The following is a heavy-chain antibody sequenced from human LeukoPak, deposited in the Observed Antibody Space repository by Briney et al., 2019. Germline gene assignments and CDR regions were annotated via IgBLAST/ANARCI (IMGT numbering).Heavy chain of an antibody. CDR1: GFTFSTYA. J-gene: IGHJ4*02. Sequence: GGSLRLSCAASGFTFSTYAMTWVRQTPGKGLEWVSGITGNGESKYYADSVKGRFTISRDNSRNTVYLQMSSLRVEDTAMYYCAKESTKDLTPRWGQGTLVTVSS. CDR2: ITGNGESK. D-gene: IGHD1-1*01. V-gene: IGHV3-23*01. CDR3: AKESTKDLTPR.